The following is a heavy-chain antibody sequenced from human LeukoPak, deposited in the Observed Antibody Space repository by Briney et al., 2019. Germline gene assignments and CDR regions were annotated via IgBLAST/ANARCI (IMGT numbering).Heavy chain of an antibody. CDR2: ISGSGGST. J-gene: IGHJ6*03. D-gene: IGHD3-10*01. Sequence: GGSLRLSCAASGFTFSSYAMSWVRQAPGKGLEWVSAISGSGGSTYYADSVKGRFTISRDNSKNTLYLQMNSLRAEDTAVYYCAKDPGSGRDYYYYYYMDVWGKGTTVTVSS. CDR1: GFTFSSYA. CDR3: AKDPGSGRDYYYYYYMDV. V-gene: IGHV3-23*01.